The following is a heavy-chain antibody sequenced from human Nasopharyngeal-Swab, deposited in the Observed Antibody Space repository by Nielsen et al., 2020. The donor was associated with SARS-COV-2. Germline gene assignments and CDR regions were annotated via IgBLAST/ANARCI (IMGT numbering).Heavy chain of an antibody. D-gene: IGHD4-17*01. J-gene: IGHJ3*02. Sequence: VRQMPGKGLEWIGSIYYSGSTYYNPSLKSRVTISVDTSKNQFSLKLSSVTAADTAVYYCARHGTTVTRNYAFDIWGQGTRVTVSS. CDR2: IYYSGST. CDR3: ARHGTTVTRNYAFDI. V-gene: IGHV4-39*01.